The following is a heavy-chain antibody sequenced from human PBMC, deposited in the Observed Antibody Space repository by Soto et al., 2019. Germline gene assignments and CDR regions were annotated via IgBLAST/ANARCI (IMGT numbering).Heavy chain of an antibody. V-gene: IGHV4-39*01. CDR1: GGSISSSSYY. D-gene: IGHD2-15*01. CDR3: ASMGIVVVVAATRFFDY. CDR2: IYYSGST. J-gene: IGHJ4*02. Sequence: QLQLQESGPGLVKPSETLSLTCTVSGGSISSSSYYWGWIRQPPGKGLEWIGSIYYSGSTYYNPSLQSRVTISVDTSKNQFSLKLSSVTAADTAVYYCASMGIVVVVAATRFFDYWGQGTLVTVSS.